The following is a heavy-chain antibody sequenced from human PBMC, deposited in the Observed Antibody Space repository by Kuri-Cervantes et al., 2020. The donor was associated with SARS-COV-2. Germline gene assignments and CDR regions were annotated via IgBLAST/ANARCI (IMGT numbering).Heavy chain of an antibody. D-gene: IGHD5-12*01. J-gene: IGHJ4*02. V-gene: IGHV3-48*02. CDR3: ARDANYGSRLPRKFDY. Sequence: GGSLRLSCAASGFSFSSYGMSWVRQAPGKGLEWVSYISSSSSTIYYADSVKGRFTISRDNAKNSLYLQMNSLRDEDTAVYYCARDANYGSRLPRKFDYWGQGTLVTVSS. CDR2: ISSSSSTI. CDR1: GFSFSSYG.